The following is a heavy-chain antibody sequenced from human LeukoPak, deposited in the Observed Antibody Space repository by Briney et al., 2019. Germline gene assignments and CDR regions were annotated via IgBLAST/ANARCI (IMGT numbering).Heavy chain of an antibody. CDR2: IYYSGST. D-gene: IGHD6-13*01. J-gene: IGHJ4*02. V-gene: IGHV4-59*12. CDR1: GGSISSYY. CDR3: ARGYSSRVIDY. Sequence: SETLSLTCTVSGGSISSYYWSWIRQPPGKGLEWIGYIYYSGSTNYNPSLKSRVAISVDTSKNQFSLKLSSVTAADTAVYYCARGYSSRVIDYWGQGTLVTVSS.